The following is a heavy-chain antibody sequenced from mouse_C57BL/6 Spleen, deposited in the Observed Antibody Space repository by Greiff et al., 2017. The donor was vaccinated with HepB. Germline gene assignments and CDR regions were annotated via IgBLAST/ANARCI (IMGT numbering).Heavy chain of an antibody. D-gene: IGHD1-1*01. CDR3: ARKRAYYGSSFYWYFDV. V-gene: IGHV1-69*01. CDR2: IDPSDSYT. Sequence: QVHVKQPGAELVMPGASVKLSCKASGYTFTSYWMHWVKQRPGQGLEWIGEIDPSDSYTNYNQKFKGKSTLTVDKSSSTAYMQLSSLTSEDSAVYYCARKRAYYGSSFYWYFDVWGTGTTVTVSS. J-gene: IGHJ1*03. CDR1: GYTFTSYW.